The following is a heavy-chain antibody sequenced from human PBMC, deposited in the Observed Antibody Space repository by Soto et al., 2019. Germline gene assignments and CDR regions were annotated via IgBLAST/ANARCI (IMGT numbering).Heavy chain of an antibody. CDR3: ARNSFYYYYYMDV. D-gene: IGHD1-26*01. CDR2: VYYSGST. V-gene: IGHV4-59*01. CDR1: GDSISSYY. J-gene: IGHJ6*03. Sequence: QVQLQESGPGLVKPSETLSLTCTVSGDSISSYYWTWTRQPPGKGLEWIGYVYYSGSTNYNPSLKSRVTLLVDTSKNQFSLKLSSVTAADTAVYYCARNSFYYYYYMDVWGKGTTVTVSS.